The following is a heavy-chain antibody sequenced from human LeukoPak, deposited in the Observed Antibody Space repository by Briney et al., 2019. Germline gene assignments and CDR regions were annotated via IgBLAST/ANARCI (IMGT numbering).Heavy chain of an antibody. CDR1: GFTVSSNY. V-gene: IGHV3-53*01. CDR2: IYSGGST. D-gene: IGHD1-26*01. Sequence: SGGSLRLSCAASGFTVSSNYMSWARQAPGKGLEWVSVIYSGGSTYYADSVKGRFTISRDNSKNTLYLQMNSLRAEDTAVYYCAKSGSYYGWFDPWGQGTLVTVSS. J-gene: IGHJ5*02. CDR3: AKSGSYYGWFDP.